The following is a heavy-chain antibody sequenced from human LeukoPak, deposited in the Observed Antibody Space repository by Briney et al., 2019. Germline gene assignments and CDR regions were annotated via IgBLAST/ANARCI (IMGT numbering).Heavy chain of an antibody. D-gene: IGHD7-27*01. CDR1: GYTFTSYY. Sequence: ASVKVSCKASGYTFTSYYMHWVRQAPGQGLEWMGIINPSGGSTSYAQKFQGRVTMTRDTSTSTVYMELSSLRSEDTAVYYCARDHVKLGSNFHPFDAFDIWGQGTMVTVSS. CDR2: INPSGGST. CDR3: ARDHVKLGSNFHPFDAFDI. J-gene: IGHJ3*02. V-gene: IGHV1-46*01.